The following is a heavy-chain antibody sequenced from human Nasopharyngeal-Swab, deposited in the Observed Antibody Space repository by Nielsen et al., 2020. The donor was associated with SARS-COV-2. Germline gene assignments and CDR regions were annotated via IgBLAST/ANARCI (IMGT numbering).Heavy chain of an antibody. CDR3: ARVSGGSLKNSFDL. CDR2: ISGNGDRT. CDR1: GFIFSHFG. V-gene: IGHV3-64*02. J-gene: IGHJ3*01. D-gene: IGHD3-16*01. Sequence: GESLKISCAASGFIFSHFGIHWVRQAPGKGLEYLSSISGNGDRTYYVGSVKGRFTISRDDSKNTMYLQMDNLRIEDTAVYFCARVSGGSLKNSFDLWGQGTRVTVSS.